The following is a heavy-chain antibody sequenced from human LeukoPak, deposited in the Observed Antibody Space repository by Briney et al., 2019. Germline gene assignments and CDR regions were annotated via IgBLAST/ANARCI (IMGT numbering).Heavy chain of an antibody. CDR1: GFTFSSYW. J-gene: IGHJ4*02. CDR3: ARADFWSGYYKPPRHYFDY. CDR2: IKQDGSEK. Sequence: GGSLRLSCAASGFTFSSYWMSWVRQAPGKGLEWVANIKQDGSEKYYVDSVKGRFTISRDNAKNSLYLQMNSLRAEDTAVYYCARADFWSGYYKPPRHYFDYWGQGTLVTVSS. V-gene: IGHV3-7*03. D-gene: IGHD3-3*01.